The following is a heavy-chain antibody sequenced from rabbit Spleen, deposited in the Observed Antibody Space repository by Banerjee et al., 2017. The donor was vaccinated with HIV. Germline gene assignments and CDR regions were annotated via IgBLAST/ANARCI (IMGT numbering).Heavy chain of an antibody. CDR3: ARDLAAWNSGSYAFNL. J-gene: IGHJ4*01. V-gene: IGHV1S45*01. D-gene: IGHD1-1*01. CDR1: GFSFSSGYW. Sequence: LEESGGGLVQPEGSLALTCTASGFSFSSGYWMYWVRQAPGKGLEWIACIDTGSSGFTYFATWAKGRFTCSKTSSTTVTLQMTRLTAADTATYFCARDLAAWNSGSYAFNLWGPGTLVTVS. CDR2: IDTGSSGFT.